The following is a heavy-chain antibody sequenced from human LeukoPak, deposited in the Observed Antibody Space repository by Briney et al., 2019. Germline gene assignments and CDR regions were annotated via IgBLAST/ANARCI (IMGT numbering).Heavy chain of an antibody. CDR1: GFTFGSYW. J-gene: IGHJ4*02. Sequence: PGGSLRLSCAASGFTFGSYWMSWVRQAPGKGLEWVVNIKQDGSEKNYVDSVKGRSTISRDNAQNSMYLQMNSLRAEDTAVYYCARDHPSGYCDYWGQGTLVTVS. CDR2: IKQDGSEK. V-gene: IGHV3-7*01. CDR3: ARDHPSGYCDY. D-gene: IGHD1-26*01.